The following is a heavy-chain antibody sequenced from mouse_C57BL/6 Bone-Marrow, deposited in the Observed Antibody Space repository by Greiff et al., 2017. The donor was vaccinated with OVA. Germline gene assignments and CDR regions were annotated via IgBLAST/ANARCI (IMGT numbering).Heavy chain of an antibody. V-gene: IGHV5-4*01. D-gene: IGHD1-1*01. CDR2: ISDGGSYT. Sequence: EVQVVESGGGLVKPGGSLKLSCAASGFTFSSYAMSWVRQTPEKRLEWVATISDGGSYTYYPDNVKGRFTISRDNAKNNLYLQMSHLKSEDTAMYYCARDRSGYYGSSSSHYYAMDYWGQGTSVTVSS. CDR1: GFTFSSYA. J-gene: IGHJ4*01. CDR3: ARDRSGYYGSSSSHYYAMDY.